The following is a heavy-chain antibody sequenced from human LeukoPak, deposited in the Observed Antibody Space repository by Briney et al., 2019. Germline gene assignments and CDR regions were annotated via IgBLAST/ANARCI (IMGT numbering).Heavy chain of an antibody. CDR3: ATDQRGAGLGFVYGSASFNGLDV. D-gene: IGHD3-10*01. CDR2: FDPEDGET. CDR1: GYTLTELS. V-gene: IGHV1-24*01. J-gene: IGHJ6*02. Sequence: ASVRVSCKVSGYTLTELSMHWVRQAPGKRLKSMGGFDPEDGETIYAQKFQSRVTMTEHTSTATGYVELSSLRSEDTAVYYCATDQRGAGLGFVYGSASFNGLDVWGQGTTVTVSS.